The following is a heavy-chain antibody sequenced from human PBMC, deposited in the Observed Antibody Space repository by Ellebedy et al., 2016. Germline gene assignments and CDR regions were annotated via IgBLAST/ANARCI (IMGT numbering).Heavy chain of an antibody. D-gene: IGHD2-15*01. J-gene: IGHJ3*02. CDR2: IRSKTDGGTA. CDR1: GFSFTYAW. CDR3: TTDGGYCSGGSCYVWADAFDI. Sequence: GESLKISXAASGFSFTYAWMNWVRQAPGKGLEWVGRIRSKTDGGTADYGAPVKGRFTISRDDSKSTLFLQMNSLKTEDTAVYYCTTDGGYCSGGSCYVWADAFDIWGPGTLVTVSS. V-gene: IGHV3-15*01.